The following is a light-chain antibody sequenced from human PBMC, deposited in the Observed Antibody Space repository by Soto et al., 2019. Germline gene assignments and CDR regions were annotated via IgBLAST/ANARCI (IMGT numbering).Light chain of an antibody. CDR1: SGHSNYA. J-gene: IGLJ2*01. V-gene: IGLV4-69*01. CDR3: KTWVTGIHI. CDR2: LNSDGSH. Sequence: QLVLTQSPSASASLGASVKLTCTLSSGHSNYAIAWHQQQPEKGPRFLMKLNSDGSHSKGDGIPDRFSGSSSGAERYLTISPLHSGEEANIYCKTWVTGIHIFGGGTKLPFL.